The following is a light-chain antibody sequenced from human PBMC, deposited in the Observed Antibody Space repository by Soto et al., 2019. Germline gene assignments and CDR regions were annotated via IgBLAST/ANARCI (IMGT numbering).Light chain of an antibody. J-gene: IGKJ1*01. V-gene: IGKV1-5*01. Sequence: DVHMTQSPSSLSASVGYRFTITCRASQSISDSLAWYQQKPGKAPDLLISDVSKLERGVASRFRGSGSGTEFTLTISSMPPDDLETYYCQQYHGFSRTFGQGTKV. CDR3: QQYHGFSRT. CDR1: QSISDS. CDR2: DVS.